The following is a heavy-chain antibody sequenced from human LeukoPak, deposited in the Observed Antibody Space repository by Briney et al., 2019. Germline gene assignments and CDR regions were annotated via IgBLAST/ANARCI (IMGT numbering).Heavy chain of an antibody. CDR1: GGSFSGYY. Sequence: SETLSLTCAVYGGSFSGYYWSWIRQPPGKGLEWIGEINHSGSTNYNPSLKSRVTISVDTSKNQFSLKLSSVTAADTAVYFCARLYCSSTSCYLGYWGQGTLVTVSS. J-gene: IGHJ4*02. D-gene: IGHD2-2*01. CDR2: INHSGST. CDR3: ARLYCSSTSCYLGY. V-gene: IGHV4-34*01.